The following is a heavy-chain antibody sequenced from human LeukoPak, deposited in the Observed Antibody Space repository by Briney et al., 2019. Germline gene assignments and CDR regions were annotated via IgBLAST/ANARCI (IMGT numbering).Heavy chain of an antibody. CDR2: IYYSGST. J-gene: IGHJ6*03. Sequence: SETLSLTCTVSGGSISSYYWSWIRQPPGKGLEWIGYIYYSGSTNYNPSLKSRVTISVDTSKNQFSLKLSSATAADTAVYYCARAREYYDFWSGPYYYYMDVWGKGTTVTVSS. D-gene: IGHD3-3*01. CDR1: GGSISSYY. CDR3: ARAREYYDFWSGPYYYYMDV. V-gene: IGHV4-59*01.